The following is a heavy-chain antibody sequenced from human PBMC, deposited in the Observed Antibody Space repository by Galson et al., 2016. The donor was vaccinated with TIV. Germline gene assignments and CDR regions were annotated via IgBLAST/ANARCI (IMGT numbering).Heavy chain of an antibody. V-gene: IGHV3-48*04. CDR1: GFTVSSWH. CDR3: ARPGNDQGGGRGHFDL. J-gene: IGHJ3*01. D-gene: IGHD1-1*01. Sequence: SLRLSCAASGFTVSSWHMDWVRQAPGEGLEWISFITYTSATKYYADSVKGRFTVSRDNAKNSLYLQMNSVSAEDTGMYFCARPGNDQGGGRGHFDLWGQGTMVTV. CDR2: ITYTSATK.